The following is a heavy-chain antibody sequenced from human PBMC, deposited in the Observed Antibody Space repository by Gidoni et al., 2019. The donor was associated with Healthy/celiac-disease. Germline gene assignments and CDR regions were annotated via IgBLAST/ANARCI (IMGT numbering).Heavy chain of an antibody. J-gene: IGHJ4*02. V-gene: IGHV4-39*01. Sequence: QLQLQESGPGLVKPSETLSLTSTVSGSSISSSSYYLGWIRQPPGQGLDCIGSIYYIGSTYYNPSLKSRVTISVDTSKNQFSLKLSSVTAADTAVYYCARQGYDTSGYQLFDYWGQGTLVTVSS. CDR2: IYYIGST. CDR1: GSSISSSSYY. D-gene: IGHD3-22*01. CDR3: ARQGYDTSGYQLFDY.